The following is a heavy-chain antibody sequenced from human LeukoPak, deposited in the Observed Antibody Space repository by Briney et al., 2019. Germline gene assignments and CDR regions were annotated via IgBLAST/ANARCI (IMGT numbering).Heavy chain of an antibody. Sequence: GGSLRLSCAASRFSFSAYPMGWVRRAPGRGLEWVSVIYSGGSTYYADSVKGRFTISRDNSKNTLYLQMNSLRAEDTAVYYCARDFPGIAVAGTRPLDYWGQGTLVTVSS. CDR2: IYSGGST. J-gene: IGHJ4*02. V-gene: IGHV3-23*03. CDR1: RFSFSAYP. CDR3: ARDFPGIAVAGTRPLDY. D-gene: IGHD6-19*01.